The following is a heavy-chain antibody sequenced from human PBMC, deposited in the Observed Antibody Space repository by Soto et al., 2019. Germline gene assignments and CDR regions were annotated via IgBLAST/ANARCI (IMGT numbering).Heavy chain of an antibody. CDR1: GFSLGTSGMY. Sequence: SGPTLVNPTQTLTLTCTFSGFSLGTSGMYVSWIRQPPGKALEWLALIYWDDDKRYSPSLKSRLTITKDTSKNQVVLTMTNMDPVDTATYYCAHKTSRIAAAGAEYFQHWGQGTLVTVSS. CDR3: AHKTSRIAAAGAEYFQH. V-gene: IGHV2-5*08. J-gene: IGHJ1*01. CDR2: IYWDDDK. D-gene: IGHD6-13*01.